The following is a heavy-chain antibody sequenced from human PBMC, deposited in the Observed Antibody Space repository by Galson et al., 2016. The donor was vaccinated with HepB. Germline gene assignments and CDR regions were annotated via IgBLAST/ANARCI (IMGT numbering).Heavy chain of an antibody. D-gene: IGHD4-17*01. CDR1: GFTFSSYA. CDR3: AGVATVTTFYYYYGMDV. Sequence: SLRLSCAASGFTFSSYAMNWVRQAPGKGLEWVALISDDGGNKYYVDSVKGRFTISRDNSKNTLYLQMNSLRAEDTAVYYCAGVATVTTFYYYYGMDVWGQGTTVTVSS. V-gene: IGHV3-30-3*01. CDR2: ISDDGGNK. J-gene: IGHJ6*02.